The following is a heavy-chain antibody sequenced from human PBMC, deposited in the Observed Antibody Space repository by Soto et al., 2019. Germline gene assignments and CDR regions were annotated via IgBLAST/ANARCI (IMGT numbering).Heavy chain of an antibody. J-gene: IGHJ4*02. V-gene: IGHV1-18*01. CDR2: ISAYNGNT. D-gene: IGHD6-19*01. CDR3: ARDRSGWYSDY. Sequence: GCVRQDPGQGLEWMGWISAYNGNTNCTQKLQGRVTMTTDTSTSTAYMELRSLRSDDTAVYYCARDRSGWYSDYWGQGTLVTVSS.